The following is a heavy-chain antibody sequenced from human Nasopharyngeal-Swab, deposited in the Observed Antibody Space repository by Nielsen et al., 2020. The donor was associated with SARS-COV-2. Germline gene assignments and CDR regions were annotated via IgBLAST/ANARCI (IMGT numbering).Heavy chain of an antibody. V-gene: IGHV1-8*01. CDR3: ARVGAADCSSTSCYAGVSWDYGMDV. CDR2: MNPNSGNT. Sequence: ASVKVSCKASGYTLTSYDINWVRQATGQGLEWMGWMNPNSGNTGYAQKFQGRVTMTRNTSISTAYMELSSLRSEDTAVYYCARVGAADCSSTSCYAGVSWDYGMDVWGQGTTVTVSS. D-gene: IGHD2-2*01. J-gene: IGHJ6*02. CDR1: GYTLTSYD.